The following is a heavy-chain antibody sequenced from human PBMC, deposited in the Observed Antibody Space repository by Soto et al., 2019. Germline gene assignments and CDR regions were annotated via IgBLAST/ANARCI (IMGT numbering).Heavy chain of an antibody. Sequence: SETLSLTCTVSGFSIGSGGYYWIWIRQHPGKGLEWIGYIYFSGSTYYNPSLKSRVTISVDTSKNQFSLKLSSVTAADTAVYYCARSPHIQLWSYPSDYWGQGTLVTVSS. J-gene: IGHJ4*02. V-gene: IGHV4-31*03. CDR2: IYFSGST. D-gene: IGHD5-18*01. CDR1: GFSIGSGGYY. CDR3: ARSPHIQLWSYPSDY.